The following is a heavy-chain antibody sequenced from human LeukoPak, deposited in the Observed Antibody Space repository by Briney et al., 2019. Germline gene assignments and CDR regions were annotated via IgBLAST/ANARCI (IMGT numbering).Heavy chain of an antibody. D-gene: IGHD3-10*01. V-gene: IGHV3-23*01. Sequence: GGSLRLSCAVSGITLSNYGMSWVRQAPGKGLEWVAGISDSGGSTNYADSVKGRFTISRDNAKNTLYLQMNSLRAEDTAVYFCARRGFVIRALIIVGFHRAAYYFDYWGQGVLVTVSS. J-gene: IGHJ4*02. CDR1: GITLSNYG. CDR2: ISDSGGST. CDR3: ARRGFVIRALIIVGFHRAAYYFDY.